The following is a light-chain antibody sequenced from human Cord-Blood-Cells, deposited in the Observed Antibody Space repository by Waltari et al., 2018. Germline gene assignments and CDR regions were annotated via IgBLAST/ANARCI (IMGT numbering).Light chain of an antibody. J-gene: IGLJ3*02. CDR2: YDS. V-gene: IGLV3-21*04. Sequence: SYVLTQQPSVSVAPGKTARITCGGNNIGSKSGHWYQQKPGQAPVLVIYYDSDRPSGIPERFSGSNSGNTATLTISRVEAGDEADYYCQVWDSSSDHPFGGGTKLTVL. CDR3: QVWDSSSDHP. CDR1: NIGSKS.